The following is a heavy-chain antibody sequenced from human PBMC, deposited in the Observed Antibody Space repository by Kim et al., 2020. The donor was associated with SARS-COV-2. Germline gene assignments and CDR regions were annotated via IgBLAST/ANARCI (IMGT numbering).Heavy chain of an antibody. V-gene: IGHV3-15*01. CDR3: TTGRGDDYYYYGMDV. CDR2: IKSKTDGGTT. J-gene: IGHJ6*02. CDR1: GFTFSNAW. D-gene: IGHD3-16*01. Sequence: GGSLRLSCAASGFTFSNAWMSWVRQAPGKGLEWVGRIKSKTDGGTTDYAAPVKGRFTISRDDSKNTLYLQMNSLKTEDTAVYYCTTGRGDDYYYYGMDVWGQGTTVTVSS.